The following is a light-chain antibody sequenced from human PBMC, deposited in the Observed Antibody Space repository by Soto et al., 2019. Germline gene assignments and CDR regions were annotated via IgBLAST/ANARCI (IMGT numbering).Light chain of an antibody. Sequence: DIQMTQSPSTLSASVGDRVTITCRASQSISSWLAWYQRKPVKAHKLLIYDASSLESGVPSRFSGSGSGTKFTLTISSLQPDDFATYSCQQYNSYWTFGQGTKVDIK. CDR1: QSISSW. CDR3: QQYNSYWT. CDR2: DAS. J-gene: IGKJ1*01. V-gene: IGKV1-5*01.